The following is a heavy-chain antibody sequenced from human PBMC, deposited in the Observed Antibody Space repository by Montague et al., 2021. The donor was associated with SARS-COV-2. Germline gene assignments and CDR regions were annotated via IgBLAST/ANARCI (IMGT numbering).Heavy chain of an antibody. J-gene: IGHJ3*02. D-gene: IGHD1-14*01. V-gene: IGHV4-59*02. Sequence: SETLSLTCTVSGASVGSSDWDWIRQSPGKGLEWIGYFYNVGSTDYNPSLKSRATISRDTSKNQFSLKVRSVTAADTAVYYCARETMTADAFDIWGQGTMVTVSS. CDR2: FYNVGST. CDR3: ARETMTADAFDI. CDR1: GASVGSSD.